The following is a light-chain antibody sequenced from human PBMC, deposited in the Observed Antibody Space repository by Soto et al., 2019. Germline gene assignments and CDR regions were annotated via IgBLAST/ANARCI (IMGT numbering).Light chain of an antibody. CDR2: AAS. CDR1: QSINNY. J-gene: IGKJ4*01. CDR3: QQTFSSPLT. Sequence: DIQMTQSPSSLSASVGDRVTITGRASQSINNYLSWYQQKSGKGPDRLIFAASTLASGVPSRFSGTGSGTNFTLTSSGLQPEDFASYFCQQTFSSPLTFGGGTKVDIK. V-gene: IGKV1-39*01.